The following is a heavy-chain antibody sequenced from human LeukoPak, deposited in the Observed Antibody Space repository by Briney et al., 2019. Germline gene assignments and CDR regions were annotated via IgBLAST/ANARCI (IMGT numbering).Heavy chain of an antibody. CDR3: ARAASSWYPLAFDY. J-gene: IGHJ4*02. CDR2: INPNSGGT. CDR1: GYTFTGYY. Sequence: ASVKVSCKASGYTFTGYYIHWVRQAPGQGLEWMGWINPNSGGTNYAQKFQGRVTMTRDTSITTAYMDLSSLISDDTAVYYCARAASSWYPLAFDYWGQGTLATVSS. V-gene: IGHV1-2*02. D-gene: IGHD6-13*01.